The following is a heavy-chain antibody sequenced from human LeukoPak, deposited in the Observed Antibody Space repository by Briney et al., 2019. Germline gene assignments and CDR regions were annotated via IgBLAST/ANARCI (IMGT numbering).Heavy chain of an antibody. V-gene: IGHV4-34*01. CDR3: ARVRHDPLEYGYYMDV. CDR1: GGTFSGFY. D-gene: IGHD3-3*01. CDR2: INQTGNT. J-gene: IGHJ6*03. Sequence: PSGTLSLTCAVAGGTFSGFYRTWIRQTPGKGLEWIGDINQTGNTNSNPSLTDYNPPLKSRVTISVDSSNNELSLKESSVTAADTGVYYCARVRHDPLEYGYYMDVWGKGTTVTVSS.